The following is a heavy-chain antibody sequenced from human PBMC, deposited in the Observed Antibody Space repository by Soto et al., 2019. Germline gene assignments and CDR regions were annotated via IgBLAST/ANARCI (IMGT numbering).Heavy chain of an antibody. J-gene: IGHJ5*02. CDR3: ARVLRGVVNWFDP. Sequence: HLVQSGPEVKKPGASVTVSCKTSGDTFTNFGLSWVRQAPGQGLEWMGWIGTYNSNKNYAQKFQGRLTLTTDTSTSTGYMELKSLEYDDTAVYYCARVLRGVVNWFDPWGQGTLVTVSS. V-gene: IGHV1-18*01. D-gene: IGHD3-10*01. CDR1: GDTFTNFG. CDR2: IGTYNSNK.